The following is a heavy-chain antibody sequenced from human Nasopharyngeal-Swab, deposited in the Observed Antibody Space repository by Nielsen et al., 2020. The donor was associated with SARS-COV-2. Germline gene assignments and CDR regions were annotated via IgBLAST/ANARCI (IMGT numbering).Heavy chain of an antibody. CDR3: AKERDISRGCYWAS. CDR1: GGTFSSYA. V-gene: IGHV1-69*13. CDR2: IIPIFGTA. J-gene: IGHJ5*02. Sequence: SVKVSCKASGGTFSSYAISWVRQAPGQGLEWMGGIIPIFGTANYAQKFQGRVTITADESTSTAYMELSSLRSDDTAVYYCAKERDISRGCYWASWGQGTLVTVSS. D-gene: IGHD3-22*01.